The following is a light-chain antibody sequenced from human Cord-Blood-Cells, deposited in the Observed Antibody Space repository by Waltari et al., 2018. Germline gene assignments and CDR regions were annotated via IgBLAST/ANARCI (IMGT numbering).Light chain of an antibody. CDR2: GIS. Sequence: QSVLTQPPSVSGAPGQRVTISCTGSSSNIGAGYDVHWYQQLPGTAPKLLIYGISNRPSGVPDRFSGSKAGTSASLTISGLQAEDEADYYCCSYAGSYTLVFGGGTKLTVL. CDR3: CSYAGSYTLV. CDR1: SSNIGAGYD. J-gene: IGLJ2*01. V-gene: IGLV1-40*01.